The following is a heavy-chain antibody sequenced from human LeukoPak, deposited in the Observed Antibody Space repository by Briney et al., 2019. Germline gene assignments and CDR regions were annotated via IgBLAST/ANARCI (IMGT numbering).Heavy chain of an antibody. Sequence: SQTLSLTCTVSGGSISSGSYYWSWIRQPAGKGLEWIGRIYTSGSTNYNPSLKSRVTISVDTSKNQFSLKLSSVTAADTAAYYCARSFINYYGSGSPDYWGQGTLVTVSS. V-gene: IGHV4-61*02. J-gene: IGHJ4*02. CDR3: ARSFINYYGSGSPDY. CDR2: IYTSGST. CDR1: GGSISSGSYY. D-gene: IGHD3-10*01.